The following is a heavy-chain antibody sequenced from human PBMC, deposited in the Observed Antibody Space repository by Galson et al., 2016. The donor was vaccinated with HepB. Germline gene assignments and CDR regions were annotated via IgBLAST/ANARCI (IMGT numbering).Heavy chain of an antibody. CDR2: TYYRSKWFT. Sequence: CAISGDSVSSNSAAWNWIRQSPSRGLEWLGRTYYRSKWFTEYAPSVRSRININSETSKNQLSLQLYSVTLEDTGVYYCARGWIQSGMDVWGRGTTVTVSS. CDR3: ARGWIQSGMDV. CDR1: GDSVSSNSAA. V-gene: IGHV6-1*01. D-gene: IGHD5-18*01. J-gene: IGHJ6*02.